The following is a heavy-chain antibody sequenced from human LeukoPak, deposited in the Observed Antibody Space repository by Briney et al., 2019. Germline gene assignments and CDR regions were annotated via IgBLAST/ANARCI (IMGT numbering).Heavy chain of an antibody. CDR1: GYTFTGYY. D-gene: IGHD3-9*01. V-gene: IGHV1-2*02. Sequence: AASVKVSCKASGYTFTGYYMHWVRQAPGQGLEWMGWINPNSGGTNYAQKFQGRVTMTRDTSISTAYMELSRLRSDDTAVYYCARSASDRGRYFDWLLMLAPFDYWGQGTLVTVSS. J-gene: IGHJ4*02. CDR3: ARSASDRGRYFDWLLMLAPFDY. CDR2: INPNSGGT.